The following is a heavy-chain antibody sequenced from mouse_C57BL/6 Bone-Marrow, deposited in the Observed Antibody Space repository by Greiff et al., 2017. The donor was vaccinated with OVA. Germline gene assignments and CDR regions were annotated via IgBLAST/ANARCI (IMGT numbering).Heavy chain of an antibody. V-gene: IGHV1-82*01. Sequence: VQVVESGPELVKPGASVKISCKASGYAFSSSWMNWVKQRPGKGLEWIGRIYPGDGDTNYNGKFKGKATLTADKSSSTAYMQLSSLTSEDSAVYFCARESNFQFAYWGQGTLVTVSA. CDR2: IYPGDGDT. CDR1: GYAFSSSW. D-gene: IGHD2-5*01. CDR3: ARESNFQFAY. J-gene: IGHJ3*01.